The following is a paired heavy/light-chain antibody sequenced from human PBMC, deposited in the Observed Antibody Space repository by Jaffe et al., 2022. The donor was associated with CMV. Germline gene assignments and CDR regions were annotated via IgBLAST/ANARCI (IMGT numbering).Heavy chain of an antibody. J-gene: IGHJ5*01. CDR1: GFTFSDYG. CDR2: IWYDGSKE. Sequence: QVQLVESGGGVVQPGRSLRLSCAASGFTFSDYGMHWVRQAPGKGLDWVAVIWYDGSKEYYADSVKGRFTISRDNSRNTLYVEMNSLRAEDTAVYYCAKDRGYGGNFDWFDSWGQGALVTVSS. D-gene: IGHD5-12*01. CDR3: AKDRGYGGNFDWFDS. V-gene: IGHV3-33*06.
Light chain of an antibody. CDR3: QSYDSTLSAFV. CDR1: RSNIGAGYD. Sequence: QSVLTQPPSVSGAPGQRVTISCTGSRSNIGAGYDVHWYQQFPGTAPKLLIYGNNNRPSGVPDRFSGSKFGTSGSLAITGLQAEDEADYYCQSYDSTLSAFVFGTGTKVTVL. J-gene: IGLJ1*01. CDR2: GNN. V-gene: IGLV1-40*01.